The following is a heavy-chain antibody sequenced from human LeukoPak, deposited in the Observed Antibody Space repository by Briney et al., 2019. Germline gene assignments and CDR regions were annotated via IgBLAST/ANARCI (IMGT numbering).Heavy chain of an antibody. CDR1: GGSISSYY. Sequence: PSETLSLTCTVSGGSISSYYWSWIQQPAGKGLEWIGYIYYSGSTNYNPSLKSRVTISVDTSKNQFSLKLSSVTAADTAVYYCAGGGYYYYYYMDVWGKGTTVTVSS. CDR2: IYYSGST. CDR3: AGGGYYYYYYMDV. J-gene: IGHJ6*03. D-gene: IGHD3-16*01. V-gene: IGHV4-59*08.